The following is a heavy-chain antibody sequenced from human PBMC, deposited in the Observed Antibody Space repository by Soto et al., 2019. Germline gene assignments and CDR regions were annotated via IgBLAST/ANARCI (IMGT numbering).Heavy chain of an antibody. V-gene: IGHV1-18*01. Sequence: ASVKVSCKASGYTFTSYGISWVRQAPGQGLEWMGWISAYNGNTNYAQKLQGRVTMTTDTSTSTAYMELRSLRSDDTAVYYCAGLGHSSVQDPQNAFDIWGQGTMVTVSS. CDR1: GYTFTSYG. D-gene: IGHD6-25*01. CDR3: AGLGHSSVQDPQNAFDI. J-gene: IGHJ3*02. CDR2: ISAYNGNT.